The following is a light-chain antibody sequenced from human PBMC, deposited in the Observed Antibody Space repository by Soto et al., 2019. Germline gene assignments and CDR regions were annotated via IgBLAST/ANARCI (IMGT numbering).Light chain of an antibody. CDR1: QSVSSSY. J-gene: IGKJ1*01. CDR3: QQYCSSPWT. V-gene: IGKV3-20*01. Sequence: EIVLTQSPGTLSLSPGERATLSCRASQSVSSSYLAWYQQKTGQAPRPLIYGASSRAIGIPDRFSGSGSGTDFTLTISRLEPEDFSVYDGQQYCSSPWTFGQGTKVEIK. CDR2: GAS.